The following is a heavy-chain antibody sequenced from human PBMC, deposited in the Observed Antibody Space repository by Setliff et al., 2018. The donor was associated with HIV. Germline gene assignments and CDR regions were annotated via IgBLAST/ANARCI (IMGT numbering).Heavy chain of an antibody. CDR1: GGTFSNYA. Sequence: GASVKVSCKAPGGTFSNYAFSWVRQAPGQGLEWMGGIIPLFGTANYAQNFQGRITITADTSTDTAYMELNSLRSEDTAMYYCATLDYYGSQTYNLALHYWGQGTLVTVS. J-gene: IGHJ4*02. CDR2: IIPLFGTA. D-gene: IGHD3-10*01. CDR3: ATLDYYGSQTYNLALHY. V-gene: IGHV1-69*06.